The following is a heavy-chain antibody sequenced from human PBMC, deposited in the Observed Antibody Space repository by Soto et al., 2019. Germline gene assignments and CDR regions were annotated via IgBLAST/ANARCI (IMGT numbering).Heavy chain of an antibody. D-gene: IGHD3-10*01. J-gene: IGHJ4*02. V-gene: IGHV4-4*07. Sequence: SETRSLTCTVSGGSISRYYWSWIRQPSGKGLEWIGRIYTIGSTYYNPSLKSRVTMSVDTCKNQFSLKLSSVTAADTAVYYCARDLKFGQADYWGKGTQVTASS. CDR2: IYTIGST. CDR3: ARDLKFGQADY. CDR1: GGSISRYY.